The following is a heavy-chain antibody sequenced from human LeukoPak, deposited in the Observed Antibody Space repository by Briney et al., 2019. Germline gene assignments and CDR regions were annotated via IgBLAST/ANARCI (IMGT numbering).Heavy chain of an antibody. CDR3: AKDKVHRSYYYGMDV. J-gene: IGHJ6*02. CDR2: ISSSGSTK. CDR1: GFTFSTYN. V-gene: IGHV3-48*04. Sequence: GGSLRLSCAASGFTFSTYNMNWVRQAPGKGLEWVSYISSSGSTKYYADSVKGRFTISRDNSKNSLYLQMNSLRTEDTALYYCAKDKVHRSYYYGMDVWGQGTTVTVSS. D-gene: IGHD4/OR15-4a*01.